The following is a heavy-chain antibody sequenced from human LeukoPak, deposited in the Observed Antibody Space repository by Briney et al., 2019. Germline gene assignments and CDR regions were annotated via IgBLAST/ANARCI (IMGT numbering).Heavy chain of an antibody. CDR1: GFTLSSYW. J-gene: IGHJ5*02. CDR2: INRDGSEK. D-gene: IGHD1-26*01. V-gene: IGHV3-7*02. Sequence: PGGSLRLSCAASGFTLSSYWMSWVRQAPGKGLEWVANINRDGSEKYYVGSVKGRFTISRDNAKNSLYLQMNSLRAEDTSVYYCARVLVGGTNWFDPWGQGTLVTVSS. CDR3: ARVLVGGTNWFDP.